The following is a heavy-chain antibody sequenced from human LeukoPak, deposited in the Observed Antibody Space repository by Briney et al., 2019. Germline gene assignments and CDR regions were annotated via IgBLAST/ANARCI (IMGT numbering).Heavy chain of an antibody. D-gene: IGHD3-10*01. V-gene: IGHV4-4*07. CDR1: GGSISSYY. J-gene: IGHJ4*02. CDR3: ARVSPHLYGSVDY. CDR2: IYSSGST. Sequence: SETLSLTCTVSGGSISSYYWGWIRQPAGKGLEWIGRIYSSGSTNYNPSLKSRVTLSVDTSKNQFSLKLSSVTAADTAVYYCARVSPHLYGSVDYWGQGTLVTVSS.